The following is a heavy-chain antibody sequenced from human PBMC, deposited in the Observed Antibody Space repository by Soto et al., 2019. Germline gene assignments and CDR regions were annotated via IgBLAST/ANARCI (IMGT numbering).Heavy chain of an antibody. Sequence: PGGSLRLSCAASGVTFSSYSMNWVRQAPGKGLEWVSSISSSSSYIYYADSVKGRFTISRDNAKNSLYLQMNSLRAEDTAVYYCAKATLDSSSWDCFDYWGQGTLVTVSS. CDR3: AKATLDSSSWDCFDY. CDR1: GVTFSSYS. V-gene: IGHV3-21*01. D-gene: IGHD6-13*01. CDR2: ISSSSSYI. J-gene: IGHJ4*02.